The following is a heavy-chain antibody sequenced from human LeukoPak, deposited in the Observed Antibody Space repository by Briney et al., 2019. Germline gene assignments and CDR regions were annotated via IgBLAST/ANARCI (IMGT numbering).Heavy chain of an antibody. D-gene: IGHD3-9*01. Sequence: PSETLSLTCAVSGYSISSGYYWGWIRPPPGKGLEWIGSIYHSGSTYYNPSLKGRVTISVDTSKNQFSLKLSSVTAADTAVYYCARHPGVLTGYGYYFDYWGQGTLVTVSS. V-gene: IGHV4-38-2*01. J-gene: IGHJ4*02. CDR3: ARHPGVLTGYGYYFDY. CDR2: IYHSGST. CDR1: GYSISSGYY.